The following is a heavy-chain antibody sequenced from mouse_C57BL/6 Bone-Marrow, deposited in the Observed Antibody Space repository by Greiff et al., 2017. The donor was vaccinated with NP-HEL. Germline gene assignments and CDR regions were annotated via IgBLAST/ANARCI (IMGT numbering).Heavy chain of an antibody. Sequence: EVHLVESGGGLVKPGGSLKLSCAASGFTFSDYGMHWVRQAPEKGLEWVAYISCGSSTISYADTVKGRFTISRDKAKNTLFLQMTSLRSEDTAMYYCATGTGYFDVWGTGTTVTVSS. CDR3: ATGTGYFDV. CDR2: ISCGSSTI. CDR1: GFTFSDYG. J-gene: IGHJ1*03. V-gene: IGHV5-17*01. D-gene: IGHD4-1*01.